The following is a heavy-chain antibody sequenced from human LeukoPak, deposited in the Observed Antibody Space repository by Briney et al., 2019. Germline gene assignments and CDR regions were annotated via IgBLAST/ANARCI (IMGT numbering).Heavy chain of an antibody. D-gene: IGHD6-19*01. CDR3: ARDRVPVAGTAGGDAFGI. CDR1: GGTFSTYA. V-gene: IGHV1-69*04. Sequence: ASVKVSCETSGGTFSTYAISWVRQAPGQGLEWMGRIIPILGIANYAQKFQGRVTLTADKSTSTVYMDLSSLRSEDTAVYYCARDRVPVAGTAGGDAFGIWGQGTMVSVSS. J-gene: IGHJ3*02. CDR2: IIPILGIA.